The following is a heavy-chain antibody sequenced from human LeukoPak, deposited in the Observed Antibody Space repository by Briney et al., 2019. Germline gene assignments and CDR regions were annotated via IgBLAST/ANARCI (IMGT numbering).Heavy chain of an antibody. CDR2: LTGSGGRA. V-gene: IGHV3-23*01. CDR3: ARAGYDSSGYYPFDY. D-gene: IGHD3-22*01. Sequence: PGGSLRLSCAASGFTFSSYGMSWVRQAPGKGLEWVSTLTGSGGRAYYADSVKGRFTISRDNSKNTLFLQMSSLRAEDTAVYYCARAGYDSSGYYPFDYWGQGTLVTVSS. J-gene: IGHJ4*02. CDR1: GFTFSSYG.